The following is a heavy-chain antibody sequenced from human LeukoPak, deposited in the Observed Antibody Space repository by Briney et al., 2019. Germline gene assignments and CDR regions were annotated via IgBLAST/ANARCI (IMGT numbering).Heavy chain of an antibody. CDR2: ISSSGSTI. CDR1: GFTFSSYE. D-gene: IGHD2-2*01. V-gene: IGHV3-48*03. Sequence: GGSLRLSCAASGFTFSSYEMNWVRQAPGKGLEWVSYISSSGSTIYYADSVKGRFTISRDNAKNSLYLQMNSLRAEDTAVYYCARAMPEVVVPAAPDYWGQGTLVTVSS. CDR3: ARAMPEVVVPAAPDY. J-gene: IGHJ4*02.